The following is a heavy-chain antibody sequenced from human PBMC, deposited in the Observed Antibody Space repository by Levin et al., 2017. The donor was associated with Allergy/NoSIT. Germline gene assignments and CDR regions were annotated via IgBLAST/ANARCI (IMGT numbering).Heavy chain of an antibody. CDR2: ISGSGQTI. Sequence: GGSLRLSCAASGFIFSEYEMNWVRQAPGKEPEWLAYISGSGQTIDYADSVQGRFSISRDNDKSSLYLQMNSLRAEDTAVYYCGSPLSGYYDRSSYIRHWGLGTLVTVSS. V-gene: IGHV3-48*03. CDR3: GSPLSGYYDRSSYIRH. J-gene: IGHJ4*02. D-gene: IGHD3-22*01. CDR1: GFIFSEYE.